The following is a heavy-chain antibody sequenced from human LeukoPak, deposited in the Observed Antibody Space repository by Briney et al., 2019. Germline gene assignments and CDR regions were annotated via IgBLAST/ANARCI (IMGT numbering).Heavy chain of an antibody. CDR2: IWSDSTNR. J-gene: IGHJ4*02. V-gene: IGHV3-33*06. D-gene: IGHD2-15*01. CDR1: GLIFSHHG. CDR3: AKATLPTCGGARCYYFDN. Sequence: GGSLRFSCAASGLIFSHHGMLWVRQAPAKGLQWVAVIWSDSTNRFYADSVKGRFTISRDNSKNTLDLQMNSLGAEDTAVYYCAKATLPTCGGARCYYFDNWGQGTLVTVSS.